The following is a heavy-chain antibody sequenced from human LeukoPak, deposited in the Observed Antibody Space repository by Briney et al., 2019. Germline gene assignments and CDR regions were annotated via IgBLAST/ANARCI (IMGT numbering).Heavy chain of an antibody. J-gene: IGHJ1*01. D-gene: IGHD4-23*01. Sequence: GASVKVSCKASGYTFTNYGISWVRQAPGQGLEWMGWISAYNGYTDYAQKLQFRVTMTTDTSTSTAYMELRSLRSDDTVVYYCARDKAVTTEVTQHFQHWGQGTLVTVSS. CDR3: ARDKAVTTEVTQHFQH. V-gene: IGHV1-18*01. CDR2: ISAYNGYT. CDR1: GYTFTNYG.